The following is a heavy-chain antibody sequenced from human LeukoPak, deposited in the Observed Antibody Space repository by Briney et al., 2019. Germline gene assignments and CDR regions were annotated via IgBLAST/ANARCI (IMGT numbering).Heavy chain of an antibody. CDR3: ARGRGLGVVSPYFDY. Sequence: AGGSLRLSCAASGFTFSSSAMSWVRQVPGKGLEWVSGISASGGSTYYADSVRGRFTISRDNSKNIVSLQMNNLRAEDTAVYYCARGRGLGVVSPYFDYWGQGTLVTVSS. D-gene: IGHD3-3*01. CDR1: GFTFSSSA. CDR2: ISASGGST. J-gene: IGHJ4*02. V-gene: IGHV3-23*01.